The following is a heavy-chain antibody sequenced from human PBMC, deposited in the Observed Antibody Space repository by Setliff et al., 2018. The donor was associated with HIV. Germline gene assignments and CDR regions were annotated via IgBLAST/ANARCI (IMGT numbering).Heavy chain of an antibody. CDR1: GFMFSNYW. D-gene: IGHD1-26*01. J-gene: IGHJ5*02. CDR3: ANLWEVGA. V-gene: IGHV3-7*03. CDR2: IKQDGSEI. Sequence: PGGSLRLSCAASGFMFSNYWMDWVRQAPGKGLEWVATIKQDGSEIYYVDSVKGRFTISRDNARTSLYLEMSSLRVEDTAVYLCANLWEVGAWGQGTLVTVSS.